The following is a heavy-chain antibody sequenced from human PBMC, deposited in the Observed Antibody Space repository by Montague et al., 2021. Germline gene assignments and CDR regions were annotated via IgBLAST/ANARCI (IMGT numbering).Heavy chain of an antibody. J-gene: IGHJ5*02. CDR1: GDSISSKYF. CDR2: TYHGTT. Sequence: SETLSLTCTVSGDSISSKYFWSWVRQPLGKGLEWIGETYHGTTSXSPSLKGRLTVSMDTSKNQFSLKLSSVTAADTAIYYCAVGSESAWELLHHWGQGILVTVSS. CDR3: AVGSESAWELLHH. V-gene: IGHV4-4*02. D-gene: IGHD1-26*01.